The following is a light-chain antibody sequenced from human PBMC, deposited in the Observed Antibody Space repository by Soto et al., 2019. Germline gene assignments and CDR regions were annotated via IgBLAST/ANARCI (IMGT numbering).Light chain of an antibody. J-gene: IGKJ5*01. V-gene: IGKV3-20*01. CDR2: GAS. CDR1: QSVSSY. Sequence: ESGLTLYTTTLSLSPGERATLCCRASQSVSSYLAWYQQKPGQAPRLLIYGASSRATGIPDRFSGGGSGTDFSLTISRLDPEDFAVYYCQQYSISPITFGQGTILEI. CDR3: QQYSISPIT.